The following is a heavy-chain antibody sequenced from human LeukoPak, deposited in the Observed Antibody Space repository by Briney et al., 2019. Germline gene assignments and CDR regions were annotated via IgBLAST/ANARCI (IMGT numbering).Heavy chain of an antibody. V-gene: IGHV1-46*01. CDR1: GYTFTSYY. CDR2: INPSGGST. CDR3: ARVYYYDSSGWDAFDI. Sequence: GASVKVSCKASGYTFTSYYMHWVRQAPGQGLEWMGIINPSGGSTSYAQKFQGRVTMTRDTSTSTVYMELSSLRSEDTAVYYCARVYYYDSSGWDAFDIWGQGTMVTASS. J-gene: IGHJ3*02. D-gene: IGHD3-22*01.